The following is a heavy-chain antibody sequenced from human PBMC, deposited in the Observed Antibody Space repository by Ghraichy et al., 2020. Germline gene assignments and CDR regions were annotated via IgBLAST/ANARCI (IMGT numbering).Heavy chain of an antibody. CDR1: GGSISSSRVY. Sequence: SETLSLTCNVTGGSISSSRVYWGWIRQPPGKGLEWIGSIYSNVNIYYNASLKSRLTISVDTSKNQFSLQLSSMTAADTAVYYCARHPFDYWGQGTLVTVSS. CDR3: ARHPFDY. J-gene: IGHJ4*02. CDR2: IYSNVNI. V-gene: IGHV4-39*01.